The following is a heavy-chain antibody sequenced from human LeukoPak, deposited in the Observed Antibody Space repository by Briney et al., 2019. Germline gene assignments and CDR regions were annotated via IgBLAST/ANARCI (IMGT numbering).Heavy chain of an antibody. CDR2: IWDDGSHK. J-gene: IGHJ6*02. D-gene: IGHD6-19*01. CDR3: VRAAYRSVIAMDV. V-gene: IGHV3-33*01. Sequence: PGGSLRLSCAASGFTFSNFGMHWIRQAPGKGLEWVTVIWDDGSHKYYADSVKGRYTISRDNSKNTLYLQMNSLRAEDTAVYYCVRAAYRSVIAMDVWGQGTTVTVSS. CDR1: GFTFSNFG.